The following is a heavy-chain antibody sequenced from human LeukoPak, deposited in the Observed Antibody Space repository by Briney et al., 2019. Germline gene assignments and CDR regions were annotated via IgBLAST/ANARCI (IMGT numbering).Heavy chain of an antibody. Sequence: GESLKISCKGSGYSFTSYWISWVRQMPGKGLEWMGRIDPSDSYTNYSPSFQGHVTISADKSISTAYLQWSSLKASDTAMYYCARLIQHPPAAGHFDYWGQGTLVTVSS. CDR1: GYSFTSYW. J-gene: IGHJ4*02. V-gene: IGHV5-10-1*01. CDR2: IDPSDSYT. CDR3: ARLIQHPPAAGHFDY. D-gene: IGHD6-13*01.